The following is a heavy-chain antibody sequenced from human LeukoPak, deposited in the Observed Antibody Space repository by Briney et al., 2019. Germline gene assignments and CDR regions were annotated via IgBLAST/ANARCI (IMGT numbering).Heavy chain of an antibody. Sequence: GASVKVSCKASGYTFTSYYMHWVRQAPGQGLEWMGIINPSGGSTSYAQKFQGRVTMTRDMSTSTVYMELSSLRSEDTAVYYCARGLHDYGDTGHYYYMDVWGKGTTVTISS. CDR3: ARGLHDYGDTGHYYYMDV. J-gene: IGHJ6*03. D-gene: IGHD4-17*01. CDR2: INPSGGST. CDR1: GYTFTSYY. V-gene: IGHV1-46*01.